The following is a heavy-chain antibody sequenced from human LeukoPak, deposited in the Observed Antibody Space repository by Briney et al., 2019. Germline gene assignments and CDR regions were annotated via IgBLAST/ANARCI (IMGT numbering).Heavy chain of an antibody. V-gene: IGHV3-23*01. CDR2: ISGSGGST. CDR3: AKANHPIAAAGTSFDY. J-gene: IGHJ4*02. D-gene: IGHD6-13*01. Sequence: GGSLRLSCAGSGFIFSSYAMSWVRQAPGKGLEWVSAISGSGGSTKYADSVKGRFTISRDNSKNTLYLQMNSLRAEDTAVYYCAKANHPIAAAGTSFDYWGQGTLVTVSS. CDR1: GFIFSSYA.